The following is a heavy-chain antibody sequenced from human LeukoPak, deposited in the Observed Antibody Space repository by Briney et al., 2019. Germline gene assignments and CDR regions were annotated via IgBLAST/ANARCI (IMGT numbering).Heavy chain of an antibody. CDR1: GYPLTELS. CDR3: ATSEAGVAYYGVDV. CDR2: FDPEDGER. D-gene: IGHD2-8*01. Sequence: GASVKVSCKVSGYPLTELSIHWVRQAPGKGLEWMGGFDPEDGERIYAQKIQGRVTMTEDTSTDTAYMELTSLRSEDTAVYYCATSEAGVAYYGVDVWGQGTTVIASS. V-gene: IGHV1-24*01. J-gene: IGHJ6*02.